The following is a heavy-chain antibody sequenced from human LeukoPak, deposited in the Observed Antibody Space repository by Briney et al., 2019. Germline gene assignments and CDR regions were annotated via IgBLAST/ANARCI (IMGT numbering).Heavy chain of an antibody. CDR1: GYTFTGYY. J-gene: IGHJ4*02. Sequence: ASVKVSCKASGYTFTGYYMHWARQAPGLGLEWMGWINPNSGGTNYAQKFQGRVTMTRDTSISTAYMELSRLRSDDTAVYYCARVGADFWSGYYVYYFDYWGQGTLVTVSS. V-gene: IGHV1-2*02. CDR2: INPNSGGT. CDR3: ARVGADFWSGYYVYYFDY. D-gene: IGHD3-3*01.